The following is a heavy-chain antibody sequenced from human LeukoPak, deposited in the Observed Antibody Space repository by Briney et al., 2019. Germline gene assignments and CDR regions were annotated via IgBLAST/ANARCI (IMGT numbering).Heavy chain of an antibody. J-gene: IGHJ5*02. CDR1: GFTFSGSA. CDR2: IRSKANSYAT. V-gene: IGHV3-73*01. D-gene: IGHD3-22*01. CDR3: TRPYYYDRGWFDP. Sequence: GGSLRLSCAASGFTFSGSAMHWVRQASGKGLEWAGRIRSKANSYATAYAASVKGRFTISRDDSKNTAYLQMNSLKTEDTAVYYCTRPYYYDRGWFDPWGQGTLVTVSS.